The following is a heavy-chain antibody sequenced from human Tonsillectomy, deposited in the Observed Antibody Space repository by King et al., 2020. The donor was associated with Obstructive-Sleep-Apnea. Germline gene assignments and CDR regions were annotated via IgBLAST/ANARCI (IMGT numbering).Heavy chain of an antibody. CDR1: GYSISSGYY. Sequence: QLQESGPGLVKPSETLSLTCTVSGYSISSGYYWGWIRQPPGKGLEWIGSMYHSGSTYDNPSLKSRVPISVDTSKNQFSLRLSSVTAADTAVYYCARDGDTSGSYPYYFDYWGQGTLVTVSS. J-gene: IGHJ4*02. D-gene: IGHD3-22*01. CDR2: MYHSGST. CDR3: ARDGDTSGSYPYYFDY. V-gene: IGHV4-38-2*02.